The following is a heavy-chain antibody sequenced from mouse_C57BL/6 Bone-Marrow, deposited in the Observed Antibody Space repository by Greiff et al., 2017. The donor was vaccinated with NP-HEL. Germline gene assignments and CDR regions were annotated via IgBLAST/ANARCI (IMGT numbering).Heavy chain of an antibody. CDR2: ISYDGSN. D-gene: IGHD2-3*01. V-gene: IGHV3-6*01. J-gene: IGHJ4*01. CDR3: ASHDGYYYYYAMDY. Sequence: EVQLQQSGPGLVKPSQSLSLTCSVTGYSITSGYYWNWIRQFPGNKLEWMGYISYDGSNNYNPSLKNRISITLDTSKNQFFLKLNSVTTEDTATYYCASHDGYYYYYAMDYWGQGTSVTVSS. CDR1: GYSITSGYY.